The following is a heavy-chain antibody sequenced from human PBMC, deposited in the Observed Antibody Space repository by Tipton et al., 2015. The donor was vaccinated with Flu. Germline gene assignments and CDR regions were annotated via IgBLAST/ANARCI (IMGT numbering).Heavy chain of an antibody. CDR1: GYTFNRYG. J-gene: IGHJ5*02. CDR3: VRSQVDWNKTPNWVDP. Sequence: QLVQSGGEVKKPGASVKVSCKASGYTFNRYGITWVRRAPGQGLEWMGWINGFSRNTNYAQAFQGRVTMTTDTYTNTACMELRSLRSDDTAVYYCVRSQVDWNKTPNWVDPWGQGTLVIVSS. V-gene: IGHV1-18*01. D-gene: IGHD3/OR15-3a*01. CDR2: INGFSRNT.